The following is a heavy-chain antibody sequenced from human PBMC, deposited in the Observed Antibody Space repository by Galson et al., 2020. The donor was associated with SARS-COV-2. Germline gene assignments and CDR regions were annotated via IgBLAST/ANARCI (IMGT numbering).Heavy chain of an antibody. D-gene: IGHD3-10*02. J-gene: IGHJ6*03. V-gene: IGHV3-23*01. CDR2: TSATT. CDR1: GFTFSRYG. CDR3: AKDFVRGIGYMDV. Sequence: GESLKISCVASGFTFSRYGMSGVRQAPGQGLEWVATTSATTYYADSVRRRFIISRDDSKNTLYLQMNGLSADDTAVYYCAKDFVRGIGYMDVWGPGTTVTVSS.